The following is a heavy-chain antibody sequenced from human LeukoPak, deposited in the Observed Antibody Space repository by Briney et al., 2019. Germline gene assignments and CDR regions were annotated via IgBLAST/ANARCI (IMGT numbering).Heavy chain of an antibody. CDR2: IIPILGIA. J-gene: IGHJ4*02. D-gene: IGHD1-26*01. Sequence: ASVKVSFKASGGTFSSYAISWVRQAPGQGLEWMGRIIPILGIANYAQKFQGRVTITADKSTSTAYMELSSLRSEDTAVYYCARDRRSGSYYVAGDYWGQGTLVTVSS. CDR1: GGTFSSYA. CDR3: ARDRRSGSYYVAGDY. V-gene: IGHV1-69*04.